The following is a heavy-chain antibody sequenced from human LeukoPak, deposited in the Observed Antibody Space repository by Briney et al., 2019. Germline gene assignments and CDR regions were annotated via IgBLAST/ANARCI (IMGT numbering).Heavy chain of an antibody. V-gene: IGHV4-4*02. Sequence: SGTLSLTCAVSGGYISSNNWRCWVRQPPGQGLEWIGEIYHSGSTNYNPSLKSRVTISVDKTKNQFSLKLGSVTAADTAVYYCASSQGYYYDSSGYYYFYWGQGTLVTVSS. CDR3: ASSQGYYYDSSGYYYFY. D-gene: IGHD3-22*01. J-gene: IGHJ4*02. CDR1: GGYISSNNW. CDR2: IYHSGST.